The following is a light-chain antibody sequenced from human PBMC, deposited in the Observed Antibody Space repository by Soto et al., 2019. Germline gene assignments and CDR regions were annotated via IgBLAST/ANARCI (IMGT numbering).Light chain of an antibody. J-gene: IGKJ4*01. Sequence: EIVMTQSPATLSVSPGERATLSCRASQSVSSNFAWYQQKPGQAPRLLIYGASTRATGIPATFSGSGSGTEFTLTISSLQSEDFAVYYCQQYNNWPLTFGGGTKMEIK. V-gene: IGKV3-15*01. CDR1: QSVSSN. CDR2: GAS. CDR3: QQYNNWPLT.